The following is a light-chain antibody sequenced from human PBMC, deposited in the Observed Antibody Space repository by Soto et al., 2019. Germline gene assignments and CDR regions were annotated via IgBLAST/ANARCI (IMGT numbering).Light chain of an antibody. CDR3: TSHTGIGTRLV. J-gene: IGLJ2*01. Sequence: QSALTQPASVSGSPGQSITISCTGTSRDIGAYNDVSWYQQHPGEVPKLMIYDVSNRPSGISNRFSGSKSGNTASLTISGLQAEDEADYYCTSHTGIGTRLVFGAGTQLTVL. CDR1: SRDIGAYND. V-gene: IGLV2-14*03. CDR2: DVS.